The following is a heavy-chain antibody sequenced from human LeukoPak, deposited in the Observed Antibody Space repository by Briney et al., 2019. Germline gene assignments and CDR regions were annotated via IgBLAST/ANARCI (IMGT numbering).Heavy chain of an antibody. CDR1: GYSFTSYW. J-gene: IGHJ3*02. CDR3: VTTDSSGYDDAFDI. V-gene: IGHV5-51*01. Sequence: RGESLKISCKGSGYSFTSYWSGWVRQMPGKGLEWMGIIYPGDSDTRYSPSFQGQVTISADKSISTAYLQWSSLKASDTAMYYCVTTDSSGYDDAFDIWGQGTMVTVSS. D-gene: IGHD3-22*01. CDR2: IYPGDSDT.